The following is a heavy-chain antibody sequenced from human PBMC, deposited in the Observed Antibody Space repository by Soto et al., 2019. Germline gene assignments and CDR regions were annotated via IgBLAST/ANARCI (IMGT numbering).Heavy chain of an antibody. CDR2: IYSSGNS. Sequence: QLQLQESGPGLVKPSGTLSLTCTVSGGSISSRSYYWGWVRQPPGKGLEWIGSIYSSGNSYYNPYLQNRVTISVDTSNNQFSLKLTSVTAADTAVYFCARRDLRFLEWLTFDCWGQGTLVTVSS. V-gene: IGHV4-39*01. D-gene: IGHD3-3*01. CDR1: GGSISSRSYY. CDR3: ARRDLRFLEWLTFDC. J-gene: IGHJ4*02.